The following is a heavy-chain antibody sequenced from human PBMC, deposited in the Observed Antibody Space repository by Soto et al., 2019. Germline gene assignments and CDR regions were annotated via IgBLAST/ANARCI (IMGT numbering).Heavy chain of an antibody. CDR3: ARGRGYCSSTSCYTASYYGMDV. CDR2: IYSGGST. D-gene: IGHD2-2*02. J-gene: IGHJ6*02. V-gene: IGHV3-53*02. Sequence: EVQLVETGGGLIQPGGSLRLSCAASGFTVSSNYMSWVRQAPGKGLEWVSVIYSGGSTYYADSVKGRFTISRDNSKNTRYLQMNSLRAEDTAVYYCARGRGYCSSTSCYTASYYGMDVWGQGTTVTVSS. CDR1: GFTVSSNY.